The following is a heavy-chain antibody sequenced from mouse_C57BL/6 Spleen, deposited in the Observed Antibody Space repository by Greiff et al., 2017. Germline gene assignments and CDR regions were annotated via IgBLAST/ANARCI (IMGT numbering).Heavy chain of an antibody. D-gene: IGHD1-1*01. CDR3: AREGTYYGSSLAY. CDR2: IDPSDSYT. J-gene: IGHJ3*01. V-gene: IGHV1-69*01. CDR1: GYTFTSYW. Sequence: QVQLQQPGAELVMPGASVKLSCKASGYTFTSYWMHWVKQRPGQGLEWIGEIDPSDSYTNYNQKFKGKSTLTVDKSSSTAYMQLSSLTSEDSAVYYCAREGTYYGSSLAYWGQGTLVTVSA.